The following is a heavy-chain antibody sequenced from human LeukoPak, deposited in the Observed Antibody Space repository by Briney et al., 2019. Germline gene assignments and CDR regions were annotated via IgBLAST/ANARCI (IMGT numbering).Heavy chain of an antibody. D-gene: IGHD5-12*01. J-gene: IGHJ4*02. CDR1: GFTSTNYA. CDR3: AKGAYDYIEMGYFDS. CDR2: LIGSSGST. Sequence: PGGSLRLSCAASGFTSTNYAMNWVRQAPGKGLEWVSALIGSSGSTDYADSVKGRFTISRDKSKNTLFLQMNSLRAEDTAIYFCAKGAYDYIEMGYFDSWGQGTLVTVSS. V-gene: IGHV3-23*01.